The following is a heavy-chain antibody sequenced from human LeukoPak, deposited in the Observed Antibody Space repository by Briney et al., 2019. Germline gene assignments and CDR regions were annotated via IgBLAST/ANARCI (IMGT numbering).Heavy chain of an antibody. Sequence: SGTLSLTCTVSGGSISSSSKYWGWIGQRPGKGLEWIVSIYYSGSTYYNPSLKRRVTICVDTSKNQFSLKLSSVPAADTAVYYCAGLPLQVATINFDYWGQGTLVTVSS. CDR2: IYYSGST. D-gene: IGHD5-12*01. J-gene: IGHJ4*02. CDR3: AGLPLQVATINFDY. V-gene: IGHV4-39*01. CDR1: GGSISSSSKY.